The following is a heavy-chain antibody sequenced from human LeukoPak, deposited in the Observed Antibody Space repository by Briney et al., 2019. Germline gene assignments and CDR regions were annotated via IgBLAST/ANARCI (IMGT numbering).Heavy chain of an antibody. CDR2: TYYRSKWYR. Sequence: SQTLSPTCAISGDSVSDNRAAWNWIRQSPSRGLEWLGRTYYRSKWYRDYAVSVKSRIAINPDTSKNQFFLQLNSVTPEDTAVYYCARDLSGIFDPWGQGTLVTVSS. V-gene: IGHV6-1*01. CDR1: GDSVSDNRAA. CDR3: ARDLSGIFDP. D-gene: IGHD3-10*01. J-gene: IGHJ5*02.